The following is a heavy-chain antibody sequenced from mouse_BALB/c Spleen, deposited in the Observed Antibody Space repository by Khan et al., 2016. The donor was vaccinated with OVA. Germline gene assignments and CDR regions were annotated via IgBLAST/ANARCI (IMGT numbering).Heavy chain of an antibody. J-gene: IGHJ3*01. D-gene: IGHD3-3*01. CDR1: GYSITSDYA. CDR3: ARGLAY. Sequence: EVQLQESGPGLVKPSQSLSLTCTVTGYSITSDYAWNWIRQFPGNKLEWMGYISYSGSTSYTPSLKSRISITRDTSTNQFFLQLNSVTTEDTATYYCARGLAYWGQGTLVSVSA. V-gene: IGHV3-2*02. CDR2: ISYSGST.